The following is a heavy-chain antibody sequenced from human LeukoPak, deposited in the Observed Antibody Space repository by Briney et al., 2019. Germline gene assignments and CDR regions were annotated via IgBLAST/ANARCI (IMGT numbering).Heavy chain of an antibody. D-gene: IGHD2-2*02. V-gene: IGHV3-43D*04. J-gene: IGHJ4*02. CDR3: AKDIRPAATPGIFDY. CDR2: ISWDGGST. CDR1: GFTFDDYA. Sequence: QPGGSLRLSCAASGFTFDDYAMHWVRQAPGKGLEWVSLISWDGGSTYYADSVKGRFTISRDNSKNSLYLQMNSLRAEDTALYHCAKDIRPAATPGIFDYWGQGTLVTVSS.